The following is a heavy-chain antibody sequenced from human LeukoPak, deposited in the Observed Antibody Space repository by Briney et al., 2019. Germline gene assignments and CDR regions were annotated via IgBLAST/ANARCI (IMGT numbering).Heavy chain of an antibody. CDR3: ARGRGDSSSWRHYYYMDV. CDR2: IGSSGSSI. CDR1: GFTFSSYG. J-gene: IGHJ6*03. Sequence: GGSLRLSCAASGFTFSSYGMSWVRQAPGKGLEWVSYIGSSGSSIHYADSVKGRFTISRDNAKNSLFLQMNSLRADDTAVYYCARGRGDSSSWRHYYYMDVWGKGTPVTISS. D-gene: IGHD6-13*01. V-gene: IGHV3-48*04.